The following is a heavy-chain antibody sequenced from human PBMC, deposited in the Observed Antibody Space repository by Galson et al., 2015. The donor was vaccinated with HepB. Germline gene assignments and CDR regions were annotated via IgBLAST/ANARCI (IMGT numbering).Heavy chain of an antibody. CDR3: ARAGVTVTSGRGSYYYYMDV. D-gene: IGHD4-11*01. V-gene: IGHV4-30-4*01. J-gene: IGHJ6*03. Sequence: LSLTCTVAGGSINSSDYYWTWIRQPPGKGLDWVGYIYYDGRAYFNPSLKSRVTMSLDTSKGHFSLNLSSVTAADTAVYFCARAGVTVTSGRGSYYYYMDVWGRGTTVTVSS. CDR1: GGSINSSDYY. CDR2: IYYDGRA.